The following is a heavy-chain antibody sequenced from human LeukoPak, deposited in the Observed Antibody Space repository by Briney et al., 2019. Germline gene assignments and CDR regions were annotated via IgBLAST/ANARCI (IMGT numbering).Heavy chain of an antibody. D-gene: IGHD3-3*01. J-gene: IGHJ4*02. CDR1: GGSFSGYY. CDR3: ARGVPKYYDFWSGYYFQNYFDY. Sequence: SETLSLTCAVYGGSFSGYYWSWIRQPPGKGLEWIGEINHSGSTNYNPSLKSRVTISVDTSKNQFSLKLSSVTAADTAVYYCARGVPKYYDFWSGYYFQNYFDYWGQGTLVTVSS. V-gene: IGHV4-34*01. CDR2: INHSGST.